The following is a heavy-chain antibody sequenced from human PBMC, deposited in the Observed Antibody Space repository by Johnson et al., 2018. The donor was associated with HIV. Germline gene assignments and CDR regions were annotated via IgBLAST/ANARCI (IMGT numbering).Heavy chain of an antibody. D-gene: IGHD3-22*01. Sequence: QVQLVESGGGLVQPGGSLRLSCAASGFTFSSYAMHWVRQAPGKGLEWVAIISYDGSNKYYADSVKGRFTISRDNSKNTLYLQMNSLRVEDTAVYYCAKDGPYYLSPRDAFDIWGQGTMVTVSS. CDR2: ISYDGSNK. CDR3: AKDGPYYLSPRDAFDI. J-gene: IGHJ3*02. CDR1: GFTFSSYA. V-gene: IGHV3-30*04.